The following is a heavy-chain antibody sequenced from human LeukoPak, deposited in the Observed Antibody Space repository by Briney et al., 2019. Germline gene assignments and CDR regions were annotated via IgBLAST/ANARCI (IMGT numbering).Heavy chain of an antibody. CDR3: AREAIAAAGTFFDY. CDR2: IYYSGST. Sequence: ASETLSLTCTVSGGSISSSSYYWGWIRQPPGKGLEWIGSIYYSGSTYYNPSLKSRVTISVDTSKNQFSLKLSSVTAADTAVYYCAREAIAAAGTFFDYWGQRTLVTVSS. CDR1: GGSISSSSYY. D-gene: IGHD6-13*01. J-gene: IGHJ4*02. V-gene: IGHV4-39*07.